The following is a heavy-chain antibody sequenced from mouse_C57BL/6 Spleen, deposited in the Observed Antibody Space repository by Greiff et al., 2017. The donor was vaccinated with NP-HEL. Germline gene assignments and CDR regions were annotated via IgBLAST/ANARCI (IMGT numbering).Heavy chain of an antibody. CDR2: IYPGDGDT. Sequence: VKLMESGAELVKPGASVKISCKASGYAFSSYWMNWVKQRPGKGLEWIGQIYPGDGDTNYNGKFKGKATLTADKSSSTAYMQLSSLTSEDSAVYSCARDYYGNYYFDYWGQGTTLTVSS. CDR3: ARDYYGNYYFDY. D-gene: IGHD1-1*01. J-gene: IGHJ2*01. CDR1: GYAFSSYW. V-gene: IGHV1-80*01.